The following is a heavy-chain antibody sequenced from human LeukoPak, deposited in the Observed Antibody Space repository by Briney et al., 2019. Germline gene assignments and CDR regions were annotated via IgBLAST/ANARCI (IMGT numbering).Heavy chain of an antibody. Sequence: SETLSLTCTVSGGSISSSSYYWGWIRQPPGKGLEWIGSIYYSGGTYYNPSLKSRVTISVDTSKNQFSLKLSSVTAADTAVYYCASTGPKVVVITTNYYYGMDVWGQGTTVTVSS. J-gene: IGHJ6*02. CDR3: ASTGPKVVVITTNYYYGMDV. D-gene: IGHD3-22*01. CDR2: IYYSGGT. CDR1: GGSISSSSYY. V-gene: IGHV4-39*01.